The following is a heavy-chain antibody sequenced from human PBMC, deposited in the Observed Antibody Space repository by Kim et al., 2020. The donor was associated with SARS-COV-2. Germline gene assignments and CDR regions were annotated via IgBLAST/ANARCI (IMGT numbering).Heavy chain of an antibody. CDR1: GDSITSRTYY. Sequence: SETLSLTCNVSGDSITSRTYYWGWIRQPPGKGMEWIGSLYSGGTTQYAPSLTSRVTIAADTSKNQISLKLTFVTAADTAMYYCARNQERYDGSGSHYNWFDPWGQGTLVTVSS. V-gene: IGHV4-39*01. J-gene: IGHJ5*02. D-gene: IGHD3-10*01. CDR2: LYSGGTT. CDR3: ARNQERYDGSGSHYNWFDP.